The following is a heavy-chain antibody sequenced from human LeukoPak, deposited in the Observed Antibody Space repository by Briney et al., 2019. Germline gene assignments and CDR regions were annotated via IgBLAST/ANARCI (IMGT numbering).Heavy chain of an antibody. V-gene: IGHV3-23*01. Sequence: PGGSLRLSCAASGFTFSSYAMSWVRQAPGKGLEWVSAISGSGGSTYYADSVKGRFTISRDDSKNTLYLQMNSLRAEDTAVYYCAKGVSYGTYYYYGMDVWGQGTTVTVSS. CDR1: GFTFSSYA. J-gene: IGHJ6*02. CDR3: AKGVSYGTYYYYGMDV. CDR2: ISGSGGST. D-gene: IGHD5-18*01.